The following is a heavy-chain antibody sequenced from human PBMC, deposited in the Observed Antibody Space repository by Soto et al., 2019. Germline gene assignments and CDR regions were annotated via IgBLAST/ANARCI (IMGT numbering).Heavy chain of an antibody. V-gene: IGHV3-30-3*01. J-gene: IGHJ4*02. D-gene: IGHD2-8*01. Sequence: GGSLRLSCAASGFTFSSYAMHWVRQAPGKGLEWVAVISYDGSNKYYADSVKGRFTISRVYSKNTLYLQMNSLRAEDTAVYYCASGEDIVLMVYGQPYDYWGQGTLVTVSS. CDR2: ISYDGSNK. CDR1: GFTFSSYA. CDR3: ASGEDIVLMVYGQPYDY.